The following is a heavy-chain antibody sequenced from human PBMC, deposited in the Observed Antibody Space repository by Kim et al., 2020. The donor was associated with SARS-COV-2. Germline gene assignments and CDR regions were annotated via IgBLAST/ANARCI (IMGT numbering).Heavy chain of an antibody. Sequence: GGSLRLSCSASGFTFSSYAMHWVRQAPGKGLEYVSAISSNGGSTYYADFVKGRFTISRDNSKNTLYLQMSSLRAEDTAVYYCVKDQRPVATILWGFDYWGQGTLVTLSS. CDR2: ISSNGGST. D-gene: IGHD5-12*01. CDR1: GFTFSSYA. V-gene: IGHV3-64D*06. J-gene: IGHJ4*02. CDR3: VKDQRPVATILWGFDY.